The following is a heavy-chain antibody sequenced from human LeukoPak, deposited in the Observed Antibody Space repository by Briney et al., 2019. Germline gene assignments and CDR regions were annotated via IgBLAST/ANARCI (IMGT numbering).Heavy chain of an antibody. CDR1: GGSISSGNW. CDR3: AREGDYDILTGYYFIDS. Sequence: SETLSLTCAVSGGSISSGNWWSWVRQPPGKGLDWIGEIYHSGNTNYNPSLKSRVTISVDWSKNHFSLKLSSVTAADTAVYYCAREGDYDILTGYYFIDSWGQGTLVTVSS. J-gene: IGHJ4*02. V-gene: IGHV4-4*02. CDR2: IYHSGNT. D-gene: IGHD3-9*01.